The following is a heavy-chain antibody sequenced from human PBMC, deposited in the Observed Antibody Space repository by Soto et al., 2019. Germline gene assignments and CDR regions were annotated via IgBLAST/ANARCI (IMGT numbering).Heavy chain of an antibody. V-gene: IGHV1-69*01. J-gene: IGHJ4*02. CDR2: IIPVFGTP. D-gene: IGHD3-3*01. CDR3: ARGPYHDLWRGYSFFDS. CDR1: GGTFNIYA. Sequence: VKVSCKGSGGTFNIYAISWVRQAPGQGLEWMGGIIPVFGTPSYAQNFRGRVTITADESTSTAYMELSSLRSEDTAVYFCARGPYHDLWRGYSFFDSWGQETLVTVSS.